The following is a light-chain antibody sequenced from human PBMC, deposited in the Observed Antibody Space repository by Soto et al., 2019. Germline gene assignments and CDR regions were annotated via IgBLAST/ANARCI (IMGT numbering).Light chain of an antibody. CDR2: GPS. V-gene: IGKV3-20*01. Sequence: EIVLTQSPGNLSLSQGDRATLYCRASQSVSSSYLAWYQQKPGQAPRLLIYGPSSRATGIPDGFTGRWSGTDFTLTIIRVEPEDFAVYYCQQYGISPCTFGQGTTVEIK. CDR3: QQYGISPCT. J-gene: IGKJ1*01. CDR1: QSVSSSY.